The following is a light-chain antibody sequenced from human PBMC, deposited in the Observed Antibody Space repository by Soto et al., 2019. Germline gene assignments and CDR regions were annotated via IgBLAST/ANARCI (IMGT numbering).Light chain of an antibody. CDR3: QQANSFPYT. Sequence: DVQMTQSPSSVSASVGDRVTITCRASQGISTWLAWYQHKPGKAPKLLIYGVSNLQRGVPARFSGSGSETGFTLTISSLQPEDVATYFCQQANSFPYTFGQGTKVDIK. J-gene: IGKJ2*01. CDR1: QGISTW. V-gene: IGKV1-12*01. CDR2: GVS.